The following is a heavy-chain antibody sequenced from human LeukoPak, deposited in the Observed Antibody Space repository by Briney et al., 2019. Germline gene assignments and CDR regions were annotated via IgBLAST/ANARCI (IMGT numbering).Heavy chain of an antibody. CDR1: GFTFSSYA. CDR2: ISYDGSNK. CDR3: AKDHGIVVVIDAFDI. Sequence: PGGSLRLSCAASGFTFSSYAMHWVRQAPGKGLEWVAVISYDGSNKYYADSVKGRFTISRDNSKNTLYLQMNSLRAEDTAVYYCAKDHGIVVVIDAFDIWGQGTMVTVSS. J-gene: IGHJ3*02. D-gene: IGHD3-22*01. V-gene: IGHV3-30*04.